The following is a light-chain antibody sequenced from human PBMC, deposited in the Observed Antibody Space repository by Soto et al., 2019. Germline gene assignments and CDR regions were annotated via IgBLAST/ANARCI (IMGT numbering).Light chain of an antibody. CDR1: QSVSTR. Sequence: DIQVTQSTSSLSASVVDRVTIICRASQSVSTRLAWYQQKPGKAPKVLIYDASSWAGGVPSRFTGSGSGTEFTLTFNSLAPDDFPTYSCQSYSLYCTFG. J-gene: IGKJ5*01. CDR3: QSYSLYCT. CDR2: DAS. V-gene: IGKV1-5*02.